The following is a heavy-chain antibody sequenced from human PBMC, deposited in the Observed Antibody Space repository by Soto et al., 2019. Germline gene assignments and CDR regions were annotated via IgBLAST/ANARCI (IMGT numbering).Heavy chain of an antibody. V-gene: IGHV1-18*01. CDR3: ARDLDGSGSYYTDY. J-gene: IGHJ4*02. D-gene: IGHD3-10*01. CDR1: GYMFINYG. CDR2: ISAHNGNT. Sequence: ASVKVSCQASGYMFINYGINWVRQAPGQGLEWMGWISAHNGNTNYAQNLQGRVTMTTDTSTSTAYMEMRSLRSDDTAVYYCARDLDGSGSYYTDYWGPGTLVTVSS.